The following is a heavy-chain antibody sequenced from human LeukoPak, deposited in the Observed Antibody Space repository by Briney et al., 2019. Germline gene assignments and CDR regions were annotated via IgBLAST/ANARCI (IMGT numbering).Heavy chain of an antibody. CDR2: IAQDGSES. CDR1: GFTFSNYW. D-gene: IGHD3-3*01. V-gene: IGHV3-7*01. Sequence: GGSLRLSCAASGFTFSNYWMNWVRQAPGKGLERVANIAQDGSESQYVDSVKGRFTISRDNARNSLYLQMNSLRAEDTAVYYCATIFGVITSDSFDFWGQGTLVTVSS. CDR3: ATIFGVITSDSFDF. J-gene: IGHJ4*02.